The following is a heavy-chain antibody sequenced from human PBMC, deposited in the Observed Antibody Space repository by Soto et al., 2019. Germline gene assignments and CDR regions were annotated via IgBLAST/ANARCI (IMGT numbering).Heavy chain of an antibody. CDR1: GGSVSSGGYY. D-gene: IGHD2-15*01. Sequence: PSETLSLTCTVSGGSVSSGGYYWSWIRQHPGKGLECIGYIYYSGSTYYNPSLKSRVTISVDTSKNQFSLKLSSVTAAGTAVYYCAGYPCSGGICYRRYYYYGMDVWGQGTTVTVSS. CDR2: IYYSGST. CDR3: AGYPCSGGICYRRYYYYGMDV. V-gene: IGHV4-31*03. J-gene: IGHJ6*02.